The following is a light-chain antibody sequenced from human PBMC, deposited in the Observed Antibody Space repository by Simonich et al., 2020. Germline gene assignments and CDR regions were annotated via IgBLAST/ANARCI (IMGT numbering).Light chain of an antibody. CDR3: QQRSNWPLT. CDR2: NAS. CDR1: QSVSSY. V-gene: IGKV3-11*01. Sequence: EIVMTQSPATLSVSPGERATLSCRASQSVSSYLAWYQQKPGQAPRLLIYNASNRATGTPARFSCSGSGTDFTLTISSLEPEDFAVYYCQQRSNWPLTFGGGTKVEIK. J-gene: IGKJ4*01.